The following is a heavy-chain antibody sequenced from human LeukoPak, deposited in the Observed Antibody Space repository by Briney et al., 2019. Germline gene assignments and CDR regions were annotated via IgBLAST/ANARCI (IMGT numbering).Heavy chain of an antibody. Sequence: QAGGSLRLSCAASGFTFSSYGMHWVRQAPGKGLEWVAVISYDGSNKYYADSVKGRFTISRDNSKNTLYLQMNSLRAEDTAVYYCARDPIGSRWPYYFDYWGQGTLVTVSS. CDR1: GFTFSSYG. V-gene: IGHV3-30*03. J-gene: IGHJ4*02. D-gene: IGHD6-13*01. CDR2: ISYDGSNK. CDR3: ARDPIGSRWPYYFDY.